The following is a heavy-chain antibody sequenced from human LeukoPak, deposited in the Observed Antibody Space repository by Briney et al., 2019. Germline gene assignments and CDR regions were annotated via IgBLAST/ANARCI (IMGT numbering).Heavy chain of an antibody. CDR3: ATDNWGARDY. V-gene: IGHV3-23*01. CDR1: GFTFSSYA. CDR2: ISCSGGST. D-gene: IGHD7-27*01. Sequence: PGRSLGLSCAASGFTFSSYAMSWVRQAPGKGLEGGSAISCSGGSTYYADSAKGRFTITRDNTKNTLYMQMNSLGADDTDVYYCATDNWGARDYWGQGTLVTVSS. J-gene: IGHJ4*02.